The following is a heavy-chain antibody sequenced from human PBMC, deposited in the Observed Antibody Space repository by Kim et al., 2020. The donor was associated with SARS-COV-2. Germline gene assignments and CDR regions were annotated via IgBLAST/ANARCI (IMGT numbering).Heavy chain of an antibody. J-gene: IGHJ4*02. D-gene: IGHD2-21*02. CDR2: VSYSGST. Sequence: SETLSLTCTVSGGSISSYYWSWIRQPPGKGLEWIGYVSYSGSTSYNPSLQSRVTISVDTPKNQLSLKLRSVTAADTAVYYCARRDCRGAACYQDYWGQGTLVTVSS. CDR1: GGSISSYY. CDR3: ARRDCRGAACYQDY. V-gene: IGHV4-59*08.